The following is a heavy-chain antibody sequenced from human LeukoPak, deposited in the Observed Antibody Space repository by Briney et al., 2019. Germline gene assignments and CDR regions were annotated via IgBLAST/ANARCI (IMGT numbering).Heavy chain of an antibody. CDR3: ARARGTTRNPLDS. D-gene: IGHD1-1*01. V-gene: IGHV3-74*01. CDR1: GFTFSSYW. CDR2: INSDGSNT. J-gene: IGHJ3*01. Sequence: GGSLRLSCTASGFTFSSYWMHWVRQAPGKGLVWVSRINSDGSNTKYADSVKGRFTISRDIAKNTLYLQMNSLRAEDTAVYFCARARGTTRNPLDSWGQGTVVTVS.